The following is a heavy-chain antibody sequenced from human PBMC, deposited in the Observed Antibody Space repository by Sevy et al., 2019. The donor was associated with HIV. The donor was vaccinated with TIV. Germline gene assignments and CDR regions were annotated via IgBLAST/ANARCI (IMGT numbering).Heavy chain of an antibody. CDR2: INTNNGNA. Sequence: ASVKVSCKGSGYPFTSFGISWVRQAPGQGLEWMGWINTNNGNANYAQKYQGRVTMTRDTSTSTAYMELRSLRSDDTAAYYCAKDRGYCSGGSCYIHVWGQGTLVTVSS. D-gene: IGHD2-15*01. CDR1: GYPFTSFG. CDR3: AKDRGYCSGGSCYIHV. V-gene: IGHV1-18*01. J-gene: IGHJ1*01.